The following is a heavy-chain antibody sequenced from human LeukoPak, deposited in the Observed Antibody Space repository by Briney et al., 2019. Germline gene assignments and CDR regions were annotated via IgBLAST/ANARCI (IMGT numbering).Heavy chain of an antibody. CDR1: GFTFSSYS. Sequence: PGGSLRLSXAASGFTFSSYSMNWVRQAPGKGLEWVSSISSSSSYIYYADSVKGRLTISRDNAKNSLYLQMNSLRAEDTAVYYCARALGEMAKRKPFDYWGQGTLVTVSS. D-gene: IGHD5-24*01. CDR2: ISSSSSYI. CDR3: ARALGEMAKRKPFDY. V-gene: IGHV3-21*01. J-gene: IGHJ4*02.